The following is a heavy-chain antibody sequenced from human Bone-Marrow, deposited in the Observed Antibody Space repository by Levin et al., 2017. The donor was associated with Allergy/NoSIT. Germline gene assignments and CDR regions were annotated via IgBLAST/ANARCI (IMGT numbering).Heavy chain of an antibody. V-gene: IGHV3-53*01. D-gene: IGHD2-21*02. CDR3: ARARRVVTAIRN. Sequence: GESLKISCAASGFTVSSHYMSWVRQAPGKGLEWVSVIYSGGSTYYADSVKGRFTISRDNSKNTLYLQMNSLRAEDTAVYYCARARRVVTAIRNWGQGTLVTVSS. J-gene: IGHJ4*02. CDR1: GFTVSSHY. CDR2: IYSGGST.